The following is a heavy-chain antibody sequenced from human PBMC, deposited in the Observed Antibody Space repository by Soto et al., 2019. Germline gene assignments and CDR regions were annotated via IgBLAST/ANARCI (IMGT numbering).Heavy chain of an antibody. J-gene: IGHJ4*02. CDR3: ARLRAVDWYYYDSSGYRDFDY. Sequence: APVKVSCKASGYTFTSSGISWGRQPPGQGLEWLGWFSAYNGNTKYAQKLQGRVTMNTDTPTSTAYMELRSLRSDDTAVYYCARLRAVDWYYYDSSGYRDFDYWGQGTLVTVSS. V-gene: IGHV1-18*04. CDR1: GYTFTSSG. CDR2: FSAYNGNT. D-gene: IGHD3-22*01.